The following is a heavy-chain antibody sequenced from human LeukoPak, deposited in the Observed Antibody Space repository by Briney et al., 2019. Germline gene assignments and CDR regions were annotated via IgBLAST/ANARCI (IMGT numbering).Heavy chain of an antibody. V-gene: IGHV1-46*03. CDR2: INPSGGST. CDR3: ARVGGSYFDY. D-gene: IGHD1-26*01. J-gene: IGHJ4*02. CDR1: GYTFTSYY. Sequence: ASVKLSCKASGYTFTSYYMHWARQAPGQGLEWMGIINPSGGSTSYAQKFQGRVTMTRDTSTSTVYMELSSLRSEDTAVYYCARVGGSYFDYWGQGTLVTVSS.